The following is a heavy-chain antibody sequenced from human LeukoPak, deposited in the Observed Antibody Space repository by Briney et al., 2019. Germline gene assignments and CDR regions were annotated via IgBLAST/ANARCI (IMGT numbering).Heavy chain of an antibody. CDR1: EFTFSSYA. CDR2: ISYDGSNK. J-gene: IGHJ4*02. V-gene: IGHV3-30*04. Sequence: PGGSLRLSCAASEFTFSSYAMHWVRQAPGKGLEWVAVISYDGSNKYYADSVKGRFTISRDNSKNTLYLQMNSLRAEDTAVYYCARDRGVTTIDYWGQGTLVTVSS. D-gene: IGHD4-17*01. CDR3: ARDRGVTTIDY.